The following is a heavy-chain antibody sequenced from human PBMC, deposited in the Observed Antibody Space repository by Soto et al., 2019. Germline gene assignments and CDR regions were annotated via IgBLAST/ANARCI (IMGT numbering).Heavy chain of an antibody. D-gene: IGHD3-9*01. CDR3: TTVPTIYDILTGYYKTY. Sequence: GGSLRLSCAASGFTFSSYAMHWVRQAPGKGPEWVAVISYDGSNKYYADSVKGRFTISRDNSKNTLYLQMNSLKTEDTAVYYCTTVPTIYDILTGYYKTYWGQGTLVTVSS. CDR1: GFTFSSYA. CDR2: ISYDGSNK. V-gene: IGHV3-30-3*01. J-gene: IGHJ4*02.